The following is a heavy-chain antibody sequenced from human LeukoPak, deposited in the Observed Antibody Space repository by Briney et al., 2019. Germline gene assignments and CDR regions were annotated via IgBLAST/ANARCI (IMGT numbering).Heavy chain of an antibody. D-gene: IGHD6-13*01. CDR2: ISTTSGYI. V-gene: IGHV3-21*01. CDR1: GFTFSSYS. J-gene: IGHJ4*02. CDR3: ARGGIYSQGFDS. Sequence: GGSLRLSCAASGFTFSSYSMNWVRQAPGEGLEWVSSISTTSGYIYYTDSLTGRLIISRDNAKNSLYLQMNSLRAEDTAVYYCARGGIYSQGFDSWGQGTLVTVSS.